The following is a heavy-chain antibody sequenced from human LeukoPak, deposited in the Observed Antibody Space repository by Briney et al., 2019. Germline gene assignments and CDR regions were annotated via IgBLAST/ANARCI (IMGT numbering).Heavy chain of an antibody. CDR2: ISYDGSNK. CDR1: GFTFSSYA. V-gene: IGHV3-30-3*01. Sequence: PGRSLRLSCAASGFTFSSYAMHWVRQAPGKGLEWVAVISYDGSNKYYADSVKGRFTISRDNSKNTLYLQMNSLRAEDTAVYYCAKDRRLYYDSFNFDYWGQGTLVTVSS. J-gene: IGHJ4*02. D-gene: IGHD3-22*01. CDR3: AKDRRLYYDSFNFDY.